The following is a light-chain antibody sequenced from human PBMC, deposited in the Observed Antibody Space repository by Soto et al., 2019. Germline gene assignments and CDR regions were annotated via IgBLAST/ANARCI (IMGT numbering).Light chain of an antibody. J-gene: IGKJ4*02. V-gene: IGKV3-20*01. CDR1: QTVSSSN. CDR3: HQCDTSPFT. CDR2: GAS. Sequence: EIVLTQSPGTLSLSPGERATISCRASQTVSSSNLAWYQQKPGQAPRLLIYGASSSATGIPDMFSGSGSGTDFTLTISRLEPEDFAVFYCHQCDTSPFTFGGGTKGDIK.